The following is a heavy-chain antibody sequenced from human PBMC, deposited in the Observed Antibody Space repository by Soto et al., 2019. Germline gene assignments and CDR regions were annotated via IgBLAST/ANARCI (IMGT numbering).Heavy chain of an antibody. Sequence: PGGSLRLSCAASGFTFSNAWMNWVRQAPGKGLEWVGRIKSKTDGGTTDYAAPVKGRFTISRDDSKNTLYLQMNSLKTEDTAVYYCITEIIAVAGQILSFDYWGQGTLVTVSS. V-gene: IGHV3-15*07. CDR1: GFTFSNAW. CDR3: ITEIIAVAGQILSFDY. D-gene: IGHD6-19*01. J-gene: IGHJ4*02. CDR2: IKSKTDGGTT.